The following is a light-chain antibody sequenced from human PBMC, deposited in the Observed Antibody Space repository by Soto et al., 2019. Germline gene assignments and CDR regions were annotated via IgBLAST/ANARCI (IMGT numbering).Light chain of an antibody. CDR3: QQYNIWTWT. J-gene: IGKJ1*01. CDR1: QSISSN. Sequence: SPAARAALSCRASQSISSNLAWYQQRPGQAPRLLIYGASTRATGIPARFSGSGSGTEFTLTCSSLQSEDFAVYYLQQYNIWTWTFGQGTKVDIK. CDR2: GAS. V-gene: IGKV3-15*01.